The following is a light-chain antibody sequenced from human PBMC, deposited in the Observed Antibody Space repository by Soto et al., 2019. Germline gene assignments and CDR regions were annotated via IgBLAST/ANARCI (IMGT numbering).Light chain of an antibody. CDR1: SSNIGAGYD. Sequence: QSVLTQPPSVSGAPGQRVTISCTGSSSNIGAGYDVHWYQQLPGTAPKLLIYGNSNRPSGVPDRFSGSKSGTSASLAITGLQAEDEADYYCQSYDSSLSAVVFGGGNKLTVL. V-gene: IGLV1-40*01. CDR3: QSYDSSLSAVV. CDR2: GNS. J-gene: IGLJ2*01.